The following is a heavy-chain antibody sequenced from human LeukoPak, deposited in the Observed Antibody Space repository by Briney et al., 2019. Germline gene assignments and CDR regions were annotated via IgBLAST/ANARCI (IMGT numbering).Heavy chain of an antibody. D-gene: IGHD1-26*01. Sequence: PGGSLRLSCAASGFTFRNYAMSWVRQAPGKGLEWVLTMSSSGDSTFYADSVKGRFTVSRGNSQNSLYLQMNSLRADDTAVYYCAKDRTRIVGATFRFDYWGQGTLVTVSS. V-gene: IGHV3-23*01. CDR1: GFTFRNYA. J-gene: IGHJ4*02. CDR2: MSSSGDST. CDR3: AKDRTRIVGATFRFDY.